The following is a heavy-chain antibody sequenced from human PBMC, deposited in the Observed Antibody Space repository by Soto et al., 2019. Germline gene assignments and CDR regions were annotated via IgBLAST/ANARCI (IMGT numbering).Heavy chain of an antibody. CDR1: GGSFSGYY. Sequence: QVQLQQWGAGLLQPSETLSLTCAVYGGSFSGYYWSWIRQPPGKGLEWIGEINHSGSTNYNPSLKSRVTISVDTSKNQFSLKLSSVTAADTAVYYCARLSIVLMVYATYYMDVWGKGTTVTVSS. D-gene: IGHD2-8*01. V-gene: IGHV4-34*01. CDR3: ARLSIVLMVYATYYMDV. J-gene: IGHJ6*03. CDR2: INHSGST.